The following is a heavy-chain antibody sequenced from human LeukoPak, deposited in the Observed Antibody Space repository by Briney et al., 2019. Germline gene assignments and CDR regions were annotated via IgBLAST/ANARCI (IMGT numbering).Heavy chain of an antibody. CDR1: GFTFSSYD. Sequence: GGSLRLSCAASGFTFSSYDMSWVGQAPGKGLEGVSGISGSCGSTYYADSEKGRLIIPRNKSNHTPYLQMNSLRAEETAVYYCAKDGGEEITMVRLNYFDYWGQGTLVTVSS. CDR2: ISGSCGST. V-gene: IGHV3-23*01. D-gene: IGHD3-10*01. CDR3: AKDGGEEITMVRLNYFDY. J-gene: IGHJ4*02.